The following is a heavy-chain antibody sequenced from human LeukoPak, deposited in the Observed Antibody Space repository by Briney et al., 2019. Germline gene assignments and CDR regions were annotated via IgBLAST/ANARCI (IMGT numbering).Heavy chain of an antibody. V-gene: IGHV3-9*01. D-gene: IGHD2-2*02. J-gene: IGHJ4*02. CDR1: GFNFDDHG. Sequence: PGRSLRLSCTASGFNFDDHGIHWVRQVPGKGLEWVSGISWNSGSIGYAASVKGRFIISRDNAKNSLQLQMNSLRPEDTAIYYCARDFNFKYHMPYASFDFWGQGALVTVSS. CDR3: ARDFNFKYHMPYASFDF. CDR2: ISWNSGSI.